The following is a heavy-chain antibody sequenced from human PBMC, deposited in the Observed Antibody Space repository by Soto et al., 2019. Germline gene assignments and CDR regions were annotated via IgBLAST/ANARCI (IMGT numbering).Heavy chain of an antibody. Sequence: QVQLVQSGAEVKKPGSSVKVSCKASGGTFSSYAISWVRQAPGQGLEWMGGIIPIVGTANYAQKFQGRVTITADESTSTAYMELSSRRSEDTAVYYCAREVHRVRRIAAPYYYGMDVWGQGTTVTVSS. D-gene: IGHD6-6*01. J-gene: IGHJ6*02. CDR2: IIPIVGTA. CDR3: AREVHRVRRIAAPYYYGMDV. CDR1: GGTFSSYA. V-gene: IGHV1-69*01.